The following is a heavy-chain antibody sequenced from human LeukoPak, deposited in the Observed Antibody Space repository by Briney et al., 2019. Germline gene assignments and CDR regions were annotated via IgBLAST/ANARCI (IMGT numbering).Heavy chain of an antibody. CDR1: GFTYTNYA. D-gene: IGHD3-22*01. Sequence: GGSLRLSCAASGFTYTNYAMTWVRQAPGKGLEWVSGLSGSGVNTHYADSVKGRFTISRDNSKNTMYLQMNSLRVEDTGVYYCARHSSGNLQPFDSWGQGTLVTVSS. J-gene: IGHJ4*02. CDR3: ARHSSGNLQPFDS. V-gene: IGHV3-23*01. CDR2: LSGSGVNT.